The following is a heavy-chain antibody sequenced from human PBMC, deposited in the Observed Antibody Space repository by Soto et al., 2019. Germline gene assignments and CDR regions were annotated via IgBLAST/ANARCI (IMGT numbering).Heavy chain of an antibody. CDR1: ECNVISNY. J-gene: IGHJ4*02. V-gene: IGHV3-66*01. D-gene: IGHD1-26*01. Sequence: GGSMRVSRTAAECNVISNYRSWVRKNTGKGLEWVSVIYSGGSTYYADSVKGRFTISRDNSKNTLYLQMNSLRAEDTAVYYCARVGDGGELEEPFFDYWGQGTLVTVSS. CDR3: ARVGDGGELEEPFFDY. CDR2: IYSGGST.